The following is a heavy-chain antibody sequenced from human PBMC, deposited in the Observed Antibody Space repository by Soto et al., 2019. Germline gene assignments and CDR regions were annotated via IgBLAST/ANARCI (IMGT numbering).Heavy chain of an antibody. V-gene: IGHV4-30-4*01. J-gene: IGHJ4*02. Sequence: PSETLSLTCTVSGGSTSSDNYWSWIRQPPGKGLEWIGHIYYSGTTDYNPSLKSRLAISIDTSKNQFSLKLSSVPAADTAVYCCASEGGESSDGLYYLDSWGQGALVTVSS. D-gene: IGHD3-16*01. CDR1: GGSTSSDNY. CDR3: ASEGGESSDGLYYLDS. CDR2: IYYSGTT.